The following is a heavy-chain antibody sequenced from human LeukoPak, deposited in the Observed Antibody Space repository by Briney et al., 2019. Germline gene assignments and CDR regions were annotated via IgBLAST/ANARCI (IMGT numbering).Heavy chain of an antibody. CDR1: RFTFSSYG. CDR2: ISYDGSNK. D-gene: IGHD3-10*01. J-gene: IGHJ4*02. V-gene: IGHV3-30*03. CDR3: ARDDRGSGSGPPHDY. Sequence: GGSLRLSCAASRFTFSSYGMHWVRQAPGKGLEWVAVISYDGSNKYYADSVKGRFTISRDNSKNTLYLQMDSLRADDTAVYYCARDDRGSGSGPPHDYWGPGTLVTVSS.